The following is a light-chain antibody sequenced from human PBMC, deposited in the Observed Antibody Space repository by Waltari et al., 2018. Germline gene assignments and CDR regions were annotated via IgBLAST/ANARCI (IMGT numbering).Light chain of an antibody. Sequence: DIQMTQSPSSLSASVGDRVTITCRASQGISTYLAWYQQKPGEVTKLLIYAASTLQSGVPSRFSGSGSGTDFTLTISSLQPEDVATYYCQKYNSAPWTFGQGTKVEIK. CDR3: QKYNSAPWT. CDR2: AAS. J-gene: IGKJ1*01. V-gene: IGKV1-27*01. CDR1: QGISTY.